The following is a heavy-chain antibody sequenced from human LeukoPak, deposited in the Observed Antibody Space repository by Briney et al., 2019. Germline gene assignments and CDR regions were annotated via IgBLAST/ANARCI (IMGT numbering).Heavy chain of an antibody. CDR2: ISAGGGGI. CDR3: AKESNGRRFDFDY. J-gene: IGHJ4*02. Sequence: GGSLRLSCAASGFISRDYPMSWVRQTPGKGLEWVSSISAGGGGIYYADSVKGRFAVSRDDSKNTLYLQMNSLRVEDTALYYCAKESNGRRFDFDYWGQGTLATVSS. CDR1: GFISRDYP. V-gene: IGHV3-23*01. D-gene: IGHD1-26*01.